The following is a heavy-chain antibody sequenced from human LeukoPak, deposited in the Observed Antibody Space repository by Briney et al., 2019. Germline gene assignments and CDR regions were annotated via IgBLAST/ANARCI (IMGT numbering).Heavy chain of an antibody. CDR1: GGSISSSSYY. J-gene: IGHJ3*02. CDR2: IYYSGST. Sequence: SETLSLTCTVSGGSISSSSYYWGWIRQPPGKGLEWIGSIYYSGSTYYNPSLKSRVTISVDTSKNQFSLKLSSVTAADTAVYYCARGVVGNYGGNDAFDIWGQGTMVTVSS. D-gene: IGHD4-23*01. V-gene: IGHV4-39*07. CDR3: ARGVVGNYGGNDAFDI.